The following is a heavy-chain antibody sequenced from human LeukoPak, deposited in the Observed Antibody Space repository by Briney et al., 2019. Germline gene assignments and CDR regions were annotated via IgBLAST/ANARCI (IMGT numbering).Heavy chain of an antibody. J-gene: IGHJ6*03. D-gene: IGHD3-22*01. CDR2: MNPNSGNT. CDR3: ARGQPYYYDSSGYRSYYYMDV. V-gene: IGHV1-8*02. CDR1: GYTFTGHY. Sequence: VASVKVSCKASGYTFTGHYMHWVRQAPGQGLEWMGWMNPNSGNTGYAQKFQGRVTMTRNTSISTAYMELSSLRSEDTAVYYCARGQPYYYDSSGYRSYYYMDVWGKGTTVTISS.